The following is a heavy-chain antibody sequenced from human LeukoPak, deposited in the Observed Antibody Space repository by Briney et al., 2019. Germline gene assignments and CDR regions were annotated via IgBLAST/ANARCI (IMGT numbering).Heavy chain of an antibody. V-gene: IGHV3-23*01. J-gene: IGHJ6*02. CDR2: ISGSGGST. D-gene: IGHD6-19*01. CDR3: AKDGSGWRSYYYYGMDV. Sequence: GGSLRLSCAASGFTFSSYAMSWVRQAPGKGLEWVSAISGSGGSTYYADSVKGRFTISRDNSKNTLYLQMNSLRAGDTAVYYCAKDGSGWRSYYYYGMDVWGQGTTVTVSS. CDR1: GFTFSSYA.